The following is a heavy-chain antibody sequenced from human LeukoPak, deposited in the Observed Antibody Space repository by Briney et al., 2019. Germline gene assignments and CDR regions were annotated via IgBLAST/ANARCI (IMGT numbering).Heavy chain of an antibody. CDR2: IYTSGST. Sequence: SETLSLTCTVSGGSISSYYWSWIRQPAGKGLEWIGRIYTSGSTNYNPSLKSRVTISVDTSKNQFSLKLSSVTAADTAVYYCARAQAAAYDFWSGYPPAFDYWGQGTLVTVSS. CDR1: GGSISSYY. D-gene: IGHD3-3*01. V-gene: IGHV4-4*07. CDR3: ARAQAAAYDFWSGYPPAFDY. J-gene: IGHJ4*02.